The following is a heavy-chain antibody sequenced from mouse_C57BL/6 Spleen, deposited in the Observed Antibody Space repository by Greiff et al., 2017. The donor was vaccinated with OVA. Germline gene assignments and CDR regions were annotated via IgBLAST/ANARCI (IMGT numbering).Heavy chain of an antibody. D-gene: IGHD2-2*01. V-gene: IGHV2-6*03. CDR1: GFSLTSYG. Sequence: VHLVESGPGLVAPSQSLSITCTVSGFSLTSYGVHWVRQPPGKGLEWLVVIRSDGSTTYNSALNSRLSISKDNSKSQVFLKMNSLQTDDTAMYYCARLNGYYDAMDYWGQGTSVTVSS. CDR3: ARLNGYYDAMDY. J-gene: IGHJ4*01. CDR2: IRSDGST.